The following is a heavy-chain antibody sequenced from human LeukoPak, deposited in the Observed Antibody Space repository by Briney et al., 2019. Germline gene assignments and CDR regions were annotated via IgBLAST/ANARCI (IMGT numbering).Heavy chain of an antibody. Sequence: GGSLRLSCAASGFTFSSYGMHWVRQAPGKGLEWVAVISYDGSNKYYADSVKGRFTTSRDNSKNTLYLQMNSLRAEDTAVYYCAKDFGCSSTSCYPYFDYWGQGTLVTVSS. V-gene: IGHV3-30*18. CDR2: ISYDGSNK. CDR3: AKDFGCSSTSCYPYFDY. D-gene: IGHD2-2*01. CDR1: GFTFSSYG. J-gene: IGHJ4*02.